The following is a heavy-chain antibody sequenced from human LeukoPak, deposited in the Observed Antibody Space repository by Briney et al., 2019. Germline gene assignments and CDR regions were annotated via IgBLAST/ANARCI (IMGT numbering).Heavy chain of an antibody. CDR1: GYTFTSYY. V-gene: IGHV1-46*01. CDR3: ARESHYYDFWSGYFDY. CDR2: INPSGGST. Sequence: GASVKVSCKASGYTFTSYYMHWVRQAPGQGLEWMGIINPSGGSTSYAQKFQGRVTMTRDTSTSTVYMELSSLRSEDTAVYYCARESHYYDFWSGYFDYWGQGTLVTVSS. D-gene: IGHD3-3*01. J-gene: IGHJ4*02.